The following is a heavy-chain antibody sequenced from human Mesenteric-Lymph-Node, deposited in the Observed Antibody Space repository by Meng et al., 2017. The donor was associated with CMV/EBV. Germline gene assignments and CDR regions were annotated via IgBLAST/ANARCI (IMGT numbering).Heavy chain of an antibody. CDR3: VKGDYYFQN. D-gene: IGHD3/OR15-3a*01. CDR1: GFNFNDYA. CDR2: ISWNSAGI. J-gene: IGHJ4*02. Sequence: SLKISCAATGFNFNDYAMHWVRQLPGKGLEWVSSISWNSAGIAYADSVKGRFTSSRDNAKNSLYLQMNSLKAEDTALYYCVKGDYYFQNWGRGALVTVSS. V-gene: IGHV3-9*01.